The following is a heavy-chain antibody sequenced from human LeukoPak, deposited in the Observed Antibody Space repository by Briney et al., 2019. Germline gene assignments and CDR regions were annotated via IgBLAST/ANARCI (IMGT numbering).Heavy chain of an antibody. D-gene: IGHD3-10*01. CDR2: IIHSGST. CDR1: GGSFSGYY. Sequence: SETLSLTCAVYGGSFSGYYWSWIRHPPGNVLEWIGEIIHSGSTNYNPSLKSRATIAVDTSKNQFSLKLSSVTAADTAVYYCARGLDYYGSGSYYNSWGQGTLVTVSS. CDR3: ARGLDYYGSGSYYNS. J-gene: IGHJ4*02. V-gene: IGHV4-34*01.